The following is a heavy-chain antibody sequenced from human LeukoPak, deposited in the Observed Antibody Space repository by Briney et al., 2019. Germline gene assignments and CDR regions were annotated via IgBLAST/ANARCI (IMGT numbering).Heavy chain of an antibody. Sequence: ASVNVSCKASGYTFTRYCMHWVRQAPGKGLEWMGWINAYSGNTNYAQKLQGRVTMTTDTSTSTAYMELRSLRSDATAVYYCARERRARQWASFDICGQGTLVTVSS. V-gene: IGHV1-18*04. CDR3: ARERRARQWASFDI. CDR1: GYTFTRYC. J-gene: IGHJ3*02. D-gene: IGHD6-19*01. CDR2: INAYSGNT.